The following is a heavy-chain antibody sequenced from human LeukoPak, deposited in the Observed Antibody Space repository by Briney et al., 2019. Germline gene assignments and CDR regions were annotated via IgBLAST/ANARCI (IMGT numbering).Heavy chain of an antibody. CDR1: GGSFSGYY. D-gene: IGHD5-12*01. CDR3: AGNLSGYGFGY. V-gene: IGHV4-34*01. CDR2: INYSGST. Sequence: SETLSLTCAVYGGSFSGYYWSWIRQPPGKGLEWIGEINYSGSTNYNPSLKSRVTISVDTSKNQFSLKLSSVTAADTAVYYCAGNLSGYGFGYWGQGTLVTVSS. J-gene: IGHJ4*02.